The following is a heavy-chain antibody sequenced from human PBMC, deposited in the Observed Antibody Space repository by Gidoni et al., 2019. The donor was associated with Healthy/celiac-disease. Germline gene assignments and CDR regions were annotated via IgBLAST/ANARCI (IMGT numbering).Heavy chain of an antibody. CDR1: GGSCSGYN. Sequence: QVQLQQWGAGLSKPSETLSLTCAVYGGSCSGYNWCWIRQPPGKGLEWIGESNHSGSTNYNPSLKSRVTISVDTSKNQFSLKLSSVTAADTAVYYCASLGYCSGGSCSGIPHFDYWGQGTLVTVSS. D-gene: IGHD2-15*01. CDR3: ASLGYCSGGSCSGIPHFDY. J-gene: IGHJ4*02. CDR2: SNHSGST. V-gene: IGHV4-34*01.